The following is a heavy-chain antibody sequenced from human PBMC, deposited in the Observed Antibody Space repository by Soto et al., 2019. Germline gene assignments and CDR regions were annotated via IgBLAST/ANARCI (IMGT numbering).Heavy chain of an antibody. CDR2: IYSSGGT. CDR1: GGSITSGSFY. V-gene: IGHV4-39*01. Sequence: PSETLSLTCAVSGGSITSGSFYWVWIRQPPGKGLEWIGSIYSSGGTYFNPSLKSRVTISVGTSNNKFSLRLSSVTAADTAVYYCARHRRLSGCYFDYWGQGTLVTVSS. D-gene: IGHD3-9*01. CDR3: ARHRRLSGCYFDY. J-gene: IGHJ4*02.